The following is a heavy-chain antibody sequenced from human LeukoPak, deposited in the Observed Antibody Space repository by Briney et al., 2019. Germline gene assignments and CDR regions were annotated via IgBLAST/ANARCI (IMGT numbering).Heavy chain of an antibody. CDR3: ARARDGIAARPHYFDY. CDR1: GYTFTGYY. J-gene: IGHJ4*02. V-gene: IGHV1-2*02. D-gene: IGHD6-6*01. CDR2: INPNSGGT. Sequence: ASVKVSCKASGYTFTGYYMHWVRQAPGQGLEWMGWINPNSGGTNYAQKFQGRVTMTRDTSISTAYMELSRLRSDDTAVYYCARARDGIAARPHYFDYWGQGTLVTVSS.